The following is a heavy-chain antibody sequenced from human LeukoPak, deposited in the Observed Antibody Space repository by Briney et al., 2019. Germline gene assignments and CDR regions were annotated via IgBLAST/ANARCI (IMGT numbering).Heavy chain of an antibody. V-gene: IGHV3-23*01. CDR1: GFTFSSYA. CDR2: ISGSGGST. CDR3: AKDMNLAYYGSGPDY. J-gene: IGHJ4*02. Sequence: GGSLRLSCAASGFTFSSYAMSWVRQAPGKGLEWVSAISGSGGSTYYADSVKGRFTISRDNSKNSLYLQMNSLRAEDTALYYCAKDMNLAYYGSGPDYWGQGTLVTVSS. D-gene: IGHD3-10*01.